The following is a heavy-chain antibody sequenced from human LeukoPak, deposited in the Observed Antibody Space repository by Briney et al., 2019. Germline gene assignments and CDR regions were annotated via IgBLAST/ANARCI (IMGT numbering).Heavy chain of an antibody. CDR2: INYSGST. J-gene: IGHJ6*02. V-gene: IGHV4-59*01. Sequence: SETLSLTCTVSGGSISSYYWSWIRQPPGKGLEWIGYINYSGSTNYNPSLKSRVTTSVDTSKNQFSLKLSSVTAADTAVYYCARRKRYCSGGSCYSGYYYYGMDVWGQGTTVTVSS. CDR3: ARRKRYCSGGSCYSGYYYYGMDV. CDR1: GGSISSYY. D-gene: IGHD2-15*01.